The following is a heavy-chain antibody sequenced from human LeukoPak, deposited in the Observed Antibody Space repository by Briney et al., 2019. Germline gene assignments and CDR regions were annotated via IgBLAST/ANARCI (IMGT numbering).Heavy chain of an antibody. CDR2: INWSGGSR. Sequence: GGSLRLSCTASGFAFDEHGMSWVRQVPGKGVEWGSGINWSGGSRVYADALRGRFTISRDNAKNSLYLQMDSLRAEDTALYYCARAPITSPFYFDYWGQGTLVTVSS. CDR1: GFAFDEHG. J-gene: IGHJ4*02. CDR3: ARAPITSPFYFDY. V-gene: IGHV3-20*04. D-gene: IGHD2-2*01.